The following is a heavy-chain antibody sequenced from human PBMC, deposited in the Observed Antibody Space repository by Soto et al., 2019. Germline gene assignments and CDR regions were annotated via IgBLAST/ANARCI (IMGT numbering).Heavy chain of an antibody. Sequence: EVQLVESGGGLVQPGGSLRLSCAASGFTFSSYWMSCVRQAPGQGLEGVANRKQDGSVKYYVDSVKGRFTISRDNAKNSLYLQMNSLRAEDTAVYYCARPLAQYYEFWSGYYTSFDYWGQGTLVTVS. D-gene: IGHD3-3*01. CDR3: ARPLAQYYEFWSGYYTSFDY. CDR2: RKQDGSVK. V-gene: IGHV3-7*01. J-gene: IGHJ4*02. CDR1: GFTFSSYW.